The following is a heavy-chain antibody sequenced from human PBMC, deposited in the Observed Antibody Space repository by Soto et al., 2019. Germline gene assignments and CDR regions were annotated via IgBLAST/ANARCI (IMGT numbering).Heavy chain of an antibody. J-gene: IGHJ4*02. D-gene: IGHD5-18*01. CDR1: GGTFSTYA. V-gene: IGHV1-69*12. Sequence: QVQLVQSGAEVKKPESSVKVSCKAPGGTFSTYAISWVRQAPGQGLEWMGGIIPMFGTANYAQRFQDRVTITADESTNTVYMELSSLRSEPTAVYFCARGIQLWLRRINNGYSGWGQGTLVTVSS. CDR3: ARGIQLWLRRINNGYSG. CDR2: IIPMFGTA.